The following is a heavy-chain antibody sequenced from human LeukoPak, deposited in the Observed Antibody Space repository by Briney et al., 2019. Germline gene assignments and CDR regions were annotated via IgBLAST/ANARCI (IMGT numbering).Heavy chain of an antibody. V-gene: IGHV3-23*01. D-gene: IGHD1-26*01. CDR3: AKENPVGGTNYFDY. CDR2: ITSSGDST. Sequence: GGSLRLSCAASGSTFNNYPMSWVRQAPGKGLEWVSAITSSGDSTYYADSVRGRFTISRDNSKNTLYLQMNTLRAEDRAVYYCAKENPVGGTNYFDYWGQGTLVTVSS. CDR1: GSTFNNYP. J-gene: IGHJ4*02.